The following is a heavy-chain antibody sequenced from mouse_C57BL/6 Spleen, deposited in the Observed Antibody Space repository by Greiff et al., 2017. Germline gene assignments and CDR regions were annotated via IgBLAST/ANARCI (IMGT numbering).Heavy chain of an antibody. CDR1: GYTFTDYY. D-gene: IGHD2-4*01. J-gene: IGHJ4*01. V-gene: IGHV1-26*01. Sequence: EVQLQQSGPELVKPGASVKISCKASGYTFTDYYMNWVKQSHGKSLEWIGDINPNNGGTSYNQKFKGKATLTVDKSSSTAYMELRSLTSEDSAVYYCARAPHYYDYDGGAMDYWGQGTSVTVSS. CDR3: ARAPHYYDYDGGAMDY. CDR2: INPNNGGT.